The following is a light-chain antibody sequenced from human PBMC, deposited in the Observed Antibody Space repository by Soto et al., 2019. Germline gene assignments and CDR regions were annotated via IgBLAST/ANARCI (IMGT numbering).Light chain of an antibody. CDR2: AAS. V-gene: IGKV1-39*01. CDR3: QQANSFPIT. J-gene: IGKJ5*01. CDR1: QSISSY. Sequence: DIQMTQSPSSLSGSVGDRVTITWRASQSISSYLNWYQQKPGKAPKLLIYAASSLQSGVPSRFSGSGSGTEFTLTISSLQPEDFATYYCQQANSFPITLGQGTRLEIK.